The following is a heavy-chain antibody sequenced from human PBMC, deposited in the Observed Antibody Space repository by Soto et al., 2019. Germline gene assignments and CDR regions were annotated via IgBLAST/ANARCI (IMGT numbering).Heavy chain of an antibody. V-gene: IGHV1-18*01. CDR2: ISAYNGAT. Sequence: VQLVQSGDEVKNPGASMKVSCEASGYTFTAYAIAWARQAPGQGLEYIGWISAYNGATNYAQMFRGRVTLTTDAPTSTARMEVRTLGPDDTAVYYCARLDLDFKALTKAYHRGWFDPWGKGTLVIVSS. CDR3: ARLDLDFKALTKAYHRGWFDP. CDR1: GYTFTAYA. J-gene: IGHJ5*02. D-gene: IGHD3-16*01.